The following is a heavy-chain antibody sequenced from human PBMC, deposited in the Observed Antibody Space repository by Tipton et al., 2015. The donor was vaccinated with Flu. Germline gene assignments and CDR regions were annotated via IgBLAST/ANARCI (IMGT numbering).Heavy chain of an antibody. CDR1: GYSISSGYH. CDR2: IYHSGST. Sequence: LRLSCAVSGYSISSGYHWGWIRQPPGKGLEWIGSIYHSGSTNYNPSLKSRVTISVDTSKNQFSLKLSSVTAADTAVYYCARGRGYYDILTGYGRYYYYMDVWGKGATVTVSS. CDR3: ARGRGYYDILTGYGRYYYYMDV. V-gene: IGHV4-38-2*01. J-gene: IGHJ6*03. D-gene: IGHD3-9*01.